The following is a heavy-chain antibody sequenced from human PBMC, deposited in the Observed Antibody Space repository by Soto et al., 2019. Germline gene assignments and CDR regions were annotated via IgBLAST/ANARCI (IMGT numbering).Heavy chain of an antibody. Sequence: EVQLLESGGGLVQPGGSLRLSCAASGFTFSSYAMSWVRQAPGKGLEWVSAISGSGGSTYYADFVKGRFTISRDNSKNTLYLQMNSLRAEDTAVYYCAKERGHYDILTGYGDYWGQGTLVTVSS. CDR1: GFTFSSYA. CDR3: AKERGHYDILTGYGDY. CDR2: ISGSGGST. D-gene: IGHD3-9*01. J-gene: IGHJ4*02. V-gene: IGHV3-23*01.